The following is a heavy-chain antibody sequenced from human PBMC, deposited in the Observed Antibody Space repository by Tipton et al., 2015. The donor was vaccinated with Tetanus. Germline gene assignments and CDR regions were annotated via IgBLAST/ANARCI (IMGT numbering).Heavy chain of an antibody. CDR1: GGSISSSSYY. CDR3: ARQWEYCSGGSCYGFGMDV. Sequence: LRLSCTVSGGSISSSSYYWGWIRQPPGKGLEWIGSIYYSGSTYYNPSLKSRVTISVDTSKNQFSLKLSSVTAADTAVYYGARQWEYCSGGSCYGFGMDVWGQGTTVTVSS. J-gene: IGHJ6*02. D-gene: IGHD2-15*01. V-gene: IGHV4-39*01. CDR2: IYYSGST.